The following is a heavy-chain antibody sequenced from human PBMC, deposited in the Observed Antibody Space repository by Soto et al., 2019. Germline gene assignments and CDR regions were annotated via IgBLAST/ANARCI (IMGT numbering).Heavy chain of an antibody. CDR2: ISGSGGST. CDR3: AKVPDSSGWYLGYFDY. D-gene: IGHD6-19*01. CDR1: GFTFSSYA. J-gene: IGHJ4*02. V-gene: IGHV3-23*01. Sequence: GGSLRLSCAASGFTFSSYAMSWVRQAPGKGLEWVSAISGSGGSTYYADSVKGRFTISRDNSKNTLYLQMNSLRAEDTAVYYCAKVPDSSGWYLGYFDYWGQGTLVTVS.